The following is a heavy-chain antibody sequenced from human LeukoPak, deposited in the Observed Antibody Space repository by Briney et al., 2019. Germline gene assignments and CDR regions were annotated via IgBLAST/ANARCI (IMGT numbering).Heavy chain of an antibody. V-gene: IGHV3-9*01. J-gene: IGHJ4*02. D-gene: IGHD3-9*01. Sequence: GGSLRLSCAASGFTFDDHAMHWVRQAPGKGLEWVSGISWNSGSIGYADSVKGRFTISRDNAKNSLYLQMNSLRAEDTALYYCAKDMTRYFDWLLRCWGQGTLVTVSS. CDR2: ISWNSGSI. CDR3: AKDMTRYFDWLLRC. CDR1: GFTFDDHA.